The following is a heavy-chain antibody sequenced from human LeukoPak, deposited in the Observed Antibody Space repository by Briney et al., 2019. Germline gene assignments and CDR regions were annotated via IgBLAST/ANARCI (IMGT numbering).Heavy chain of an antibody. J-gene: IGHJ5*02. Sequence: ASVKVSCKSSGYTFTTYGISWVRQAPGQGLEWMGWISAYNGYTNYAQTLQGRVTMTTDTSTSTAYMDLRSLRSDDTAVYYCVRNQRRYCTEGSCYWFDPWGQGTLVTVSS. CDR1: GYTFTTYG. V-gene: IGHV1-18*01. D-gene: IGHD2-15*01. CDR3: VRNQRRYCTEGSCYWFDP. CDR2: ISAYNGYT.